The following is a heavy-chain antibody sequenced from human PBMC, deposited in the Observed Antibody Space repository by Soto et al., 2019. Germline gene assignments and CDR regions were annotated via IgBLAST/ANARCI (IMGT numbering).Heavy chain of an antibody. V-gene: IGHV3-7*03. CDR1: GFKFSDYW. Sequence: VSLRLSCAASGFKFSDYWMSWVRQAPGKGLEWVGNIKHDTSEAHYADSVKGRFTITRDNIKNFLFLQMRDLRADDTASYYCARDGLLFSGPYRPSRFDYWGLGALVTVSS. CDR2: IKHDTSEA. CDR3: ARDGLLFSGPYRPSRFDY. D-gene: IGHD3-16*02. J-gene: IGHJ4*02.